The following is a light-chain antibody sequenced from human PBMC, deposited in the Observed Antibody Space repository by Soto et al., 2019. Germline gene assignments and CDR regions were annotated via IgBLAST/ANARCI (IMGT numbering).Light chain of an antibody. CDR3: QQSYNART. V-gene: IGKV1-5*03. CDR2: KAS. J-gene: IGKJ1*01. Sequence: DIQMTQSPSTLSASVGDRVTITCRATQSISTSLAWYQQKPGKAPNLLIHKASHLESGAPSRFSGSGHGTDFTLRISSLQLEDFATYYCQQSYNARTFGQGTKVDIK. CDR1: QSISTS.